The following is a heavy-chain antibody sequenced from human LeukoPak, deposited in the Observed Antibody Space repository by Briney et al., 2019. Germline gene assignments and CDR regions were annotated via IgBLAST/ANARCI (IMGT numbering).Heavy chain of an antibody. CDR1: GGSISSSNW. CDR3: ARDYDSSGYPWYFDL. V-gene: IGHV4-4*02. CDR2: IYHSGST. D-gene: IGHD3-22*01. Sequence: SGTLSLTCAVSGGSISSSNWWSWVRQPPGKGLEWIGEIYHSGSTNYNPSLKSRVTISVDKSKNQFSLRLSSVTAADTAVYYCARDYDSSGYPWYFDLWGRGTLVTVSS. J-gene: IGHJ2*01.